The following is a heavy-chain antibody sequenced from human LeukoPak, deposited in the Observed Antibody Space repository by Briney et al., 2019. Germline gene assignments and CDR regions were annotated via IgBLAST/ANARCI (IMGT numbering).Heavy chain of an antibody. D-gene: IGHD3-10*01. V-gene: IGHV4-30-4*08. J-gene: IGHJ4*02. Sequence: SQTLSLTCTVSGGSISSGGYYWSWIRQPPGKDLEWIGYIYYSGSTYYNPSLKSRVTISVDTSKNQFSLKLSSVTAADTAVYYCARDGELGPDYWGQGTLVTVSS. CDR2: IYYSGST. CDR3: ARDGELGPDY. CDR1: GGSISSGGYY.